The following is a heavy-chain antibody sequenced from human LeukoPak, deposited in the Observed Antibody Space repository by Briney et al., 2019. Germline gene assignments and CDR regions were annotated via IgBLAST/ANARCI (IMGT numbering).Heavy chain of an antibody. CDR2: ISSSSSYI. D-gene: IGHD3-10*01. CDR1: GFTFISYS. V-gene: IGHV3-21*01. J-gene: IGHJ5*02. Sequence: GGSLRLSCAASGFTFISYSMNRVRQAPGKGLEWVSSISSSSSYIYYADSVKGRFTISRDNAKNSLYLQMNSLRAEDTAVYYCASCLWFGELYRFDPWGQGTLVTVSS. CDR3: ASCLWFGELYRFDP.